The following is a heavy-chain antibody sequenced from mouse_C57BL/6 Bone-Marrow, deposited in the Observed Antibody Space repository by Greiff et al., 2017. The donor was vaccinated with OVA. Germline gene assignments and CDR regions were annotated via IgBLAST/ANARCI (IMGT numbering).Heavy chain of an antibody. J-gene: IGHJ2*01. CDR3: ARRQLRLRSDY. CDR2: IYTRSGNT. D-gene: IGHD3-2*02. Sequence: QVQLQQSGAELARPGASVKLSCKASGYTFTSYGISWVKQRTGQGLEWIGEIYTRSGNTYYNEKFKGKATLTADKSSSTAYMELRSLTSEDSAVYFCARRQLRLRSDYWGQGTTLTVSS. V-gene: IGHV1-81*01. CDR1: GYTFTSYG.